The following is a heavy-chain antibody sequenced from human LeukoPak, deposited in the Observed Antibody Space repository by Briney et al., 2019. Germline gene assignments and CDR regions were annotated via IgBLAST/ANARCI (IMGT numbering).Heavy chain of an antibody. D-gene: IGHD6-13*01. CDR2: INGSGGST. Sequence: GGSLRLSCAATGFTFSTYGMTWVRQAPGKGLEWVSAINGSGGSTYYADSVKGRFTISRDNSKNTLYLQMNSLRAEDTAVYYCAKDRAAAGTFDYWGQGTLVTVSS. CDR1: GFTFSTYG. V-gene: IGHV3-23*01. CDR3: AKDRAAAGTFDY. J-gene: IGHJ4*02.